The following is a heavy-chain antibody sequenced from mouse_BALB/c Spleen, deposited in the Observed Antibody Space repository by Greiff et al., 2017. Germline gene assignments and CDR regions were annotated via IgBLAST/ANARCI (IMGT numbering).Heavy chain of an antibody. V-gene: IGHV5-6-3*01. CDR3: ARASLLRPWYFDV. CDR2: INSNGGST. Sequence: DVKLVESGGGLVQPGGSLKLSCAASGFTFSSYGMSWVRQTPDKRLELVATINSNGGSTYYPDSVKGRFTISRDNAKNTLYLQMSSLKSEDTAMYDCARASLLRPWYFDVWGAGTTVTVSS. J-gene: IGHJ1*01. CDR1: GFTFSSYG. D-gene: IGHD1-2*01.